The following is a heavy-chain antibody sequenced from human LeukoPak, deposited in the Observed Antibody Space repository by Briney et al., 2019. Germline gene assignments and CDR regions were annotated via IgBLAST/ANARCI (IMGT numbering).Heavy chain of an antibody. Sequence: SETLSLTCAVSGGSISSSNWWSWVRQPPGKGLEWIGEIYHSGSTNYNPSLKSRVTISVDKSKNQFSLKLSSVTAADTAVYYCAREPSVVVTAIPWFDPWGQGTLVTVSS. D-gene: IGHD2-21*02. V-gene: IGHV4-4*02. CDR3: AREPSVVVTAIPWFDP. CDR2: IYHSGST. CDR1: GGSISSSNW. J-gene: IGHJ5*02.